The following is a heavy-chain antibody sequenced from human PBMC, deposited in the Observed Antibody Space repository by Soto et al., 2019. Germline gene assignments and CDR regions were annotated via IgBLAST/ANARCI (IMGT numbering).Heavy chain of an antibody. CDR1: GGSISSSSYY. CDR3: ARLIDFWSGYSKRYYYYMDV. D-gene: IGHD3-3*01. CDR2: IYYSGST. V-gene: IGHV4-39*01. J-gene: IGHJ6*03. Sequence: SETLSLTCAVSGGSISSSSYYWGWIRQPPGKGLEWIGSIYYSGSTYYNPSLKSRVTISVDTSKNQFSLKLSSVTAADTAVYYCARLIDFWSGYSKRYYYYMDVWGKGTTVTVSS.